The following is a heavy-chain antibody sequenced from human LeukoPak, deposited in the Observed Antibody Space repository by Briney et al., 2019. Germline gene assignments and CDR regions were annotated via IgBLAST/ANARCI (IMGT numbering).Heavy chain of an antibody. CDR1: GFIFSNYG. Sequence: QAGGSLRLSCAASGFIFSNYGMNWVRQAPGKGLEGVSGINSDGGTTTYADSVKGRFTISRDNAKNTLYLQMNNLRAEDTAIYYCATDSYVSGSYYRLFYWGQGTLVTVSS. D-gene: IGHD3-10*01. CDR2: INSDGGTT. V-gene: IGHV3-74*01. CDR3: ATDSYVSGSYYRLFY. J-gene: IGHJ4*02.